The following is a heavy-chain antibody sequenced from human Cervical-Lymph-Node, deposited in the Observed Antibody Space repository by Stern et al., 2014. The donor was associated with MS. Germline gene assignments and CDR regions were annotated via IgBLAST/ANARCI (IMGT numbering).Heavy chain of an antibody. J-gene: IGHJ4*02. CDR1: GFTFSSYA. D-gene: IGHD2/OR15-2a*01. CDR3: AKSPLEYYYYFDY. CDR2: ISGSGGTT. Sequence: EVQLVESGGGLVQPGGSLRLSCAASGFTFSSYALTWVRQAPGKGLEWVSAISGSGGTTYYADSVKGRFTISRDNSKNTLSLQMDSLRAEDTATYYCAKSPLEYYYYFDYWGQGILVTVSS. V-gene: IGHV3-23*04.